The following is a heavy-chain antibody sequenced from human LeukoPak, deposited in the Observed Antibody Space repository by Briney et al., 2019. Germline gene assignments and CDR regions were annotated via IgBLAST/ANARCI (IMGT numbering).Heavy chain of an antibody. CDR3: AKDHERDGYPCLDH. D-gene: IGHD5-24*01. J-gene: IGHJ4*02. CDR2: ISASGP. V-gene: IGHV3-23*01. Sequence: PGGSLRLSCAASGFTFSRLAMTWVRQAPGKGLEWVSTISASGPYYADAVRGRFTISRDNSRNTLSLQMDSLRAEDTAVYYCAKDHERDGYPCLDHWGLGTLVTVSS. CDR1: GFTFSRLA.